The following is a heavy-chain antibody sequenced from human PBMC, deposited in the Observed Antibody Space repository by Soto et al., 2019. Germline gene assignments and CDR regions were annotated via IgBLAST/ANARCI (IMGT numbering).Heavy chain of an antibody. V-gene: IGHV4-4*02. CDR3: VTGGDSYRFDS. D-gene: IGHD5-18*01. Sequence: SETLSLTCAVSSGSINSNKWWSWVRQPPGKGLEWIGEIYDSGSTNYNPSLKSRVTISVDRSKNHFSLNLSSVTAADTAVYYCVTGGDSYRFDSWGQGTLVTVSS. CDR2: IYDSGST. CDR1: SGSINSNKW. J-gene: IGHJ4*02.